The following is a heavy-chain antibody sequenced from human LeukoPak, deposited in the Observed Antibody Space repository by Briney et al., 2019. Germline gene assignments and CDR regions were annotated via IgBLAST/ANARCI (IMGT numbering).Heavy chain of an antibody. CDR3: ARDRDYYNYFEY. Sequence: PGGSLRLSCAASGFTLSRYWMSWVRQAPGKGLEWVANIKHDGSEKYYVDSVKGRFTISRDNAKNSLYLQMNSLRGEDTAVYYCARDRDYYNYFEYWAREPWSPSPQ. V-gene: IGHV3-7*04. J-gene: IGHJ4*02. CDR2: IKHDGSEK. D-gene: IGHD3-10*01. CDR1: GFTLSRYW.